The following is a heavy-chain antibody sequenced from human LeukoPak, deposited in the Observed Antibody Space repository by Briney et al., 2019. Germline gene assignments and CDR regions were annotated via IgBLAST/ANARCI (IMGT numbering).Heavy chain of an antibody. D-gene: IGHD2-15*01. CDR2: IYYNGST. V-gene: IGHV4-59*01. CDR1: GGSISYYY. Sequence: SETLSLTCTVSGGSISYYYWSWIRQSPGKGLEWIGYIYYNGSTNYDPSLKSRVTISVDMSKNQFSLKVTSVTAADTAIYYCARKGGHFDYWGQGTLVTVSS. CDR3: ARKGGHFDY. J-gene: IGHJ4*02.